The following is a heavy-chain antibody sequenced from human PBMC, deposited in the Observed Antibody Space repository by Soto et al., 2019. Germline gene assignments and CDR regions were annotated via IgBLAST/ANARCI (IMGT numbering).Heavy chain of an antibody. CDR2: ISGSSTYI. J-gene: IGHJ4*02. CDR3: AREYQYSGSPFDY. CDR1: EFSFDYYT. Sequence: GGSLRLSCAASEFSFDYYTMNWVRQAPGKGLEWVSSISGSSTYIHYADSVKGRFTISRDNAENSLYLQMNSLRADDSGIYYCAREYQYSGSPFDYWGQGALVTVSS. V-gene: IGHV3-21*01. D-gene: IGHD1-26*01.